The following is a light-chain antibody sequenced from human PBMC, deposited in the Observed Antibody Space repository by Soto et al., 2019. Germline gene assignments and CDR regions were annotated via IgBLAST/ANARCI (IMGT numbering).Light chain of an antibody. J-gene: IGKJ4*01. Sequence: AIRMTQSPSSFSASTGDRVTITCRASQGISSYLAWYQQKPGKAPKLRIYTASTLQSGVPSRFSGSGSLTDFSLSICSRQSEEVATYYCLRYYSHPLSFGGGTKVDIK. V-gene: IGKV1-8*01. CDR3: LRYYSHPLS. CDR1: QGISSY. CDR2: TAS.